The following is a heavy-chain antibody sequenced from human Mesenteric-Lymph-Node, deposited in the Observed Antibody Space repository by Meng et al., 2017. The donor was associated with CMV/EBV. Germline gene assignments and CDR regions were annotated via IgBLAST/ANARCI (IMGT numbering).Heavy chain of an antibody. CDR3: ARGTRNGYYFDY. D-gene: IGHD2-2*01. Sequence: ASVKVSCKASGYTFTSFDINWVRQAPGQGLEWMGWINPNSGGTNYAQKFQGRVTMTRDTSISTAYMELSRLRSDDTAVYYCARGTRNGYYFDYWGQGTLVTVSS. V-gene: IGHV1-2*02. J-gene: IGHJ4*02. CDR1: GYTFTSFD. CDR2: INPNSGGT.